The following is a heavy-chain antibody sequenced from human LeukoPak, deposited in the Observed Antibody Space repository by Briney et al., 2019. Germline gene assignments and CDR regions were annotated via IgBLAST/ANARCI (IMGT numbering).Heavy chain of an antibody. CDR1: GFTFSSYE. D-gene: IGHD3-10*02. J-gene: IGHJ6*04. V-gene: IGHV3-48*03. Sequence: GGSLRLSCAASGFTFSSYEMNWVRQAPGKGLERVSYMSSSGSTIYYADSVKGRFTISRDNAKNSLYLQMNSLRAEDTAVYYCAELGITMIGGVWGKGTTVTISS. CDR3: AELGITMIGGV. CDR2: MSSSGSTI.